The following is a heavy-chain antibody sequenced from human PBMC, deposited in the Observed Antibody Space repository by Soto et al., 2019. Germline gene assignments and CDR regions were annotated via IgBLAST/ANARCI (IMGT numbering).Heavy chain of an antibody. CDR3: ARSWVHPLNY. CDR2: STHTGNT. D-gene: IGHD1-1*01. V-gene: IGHV1-18*01. CDR1: GYAFPHYV. J-gene: IGHJ2*01. Sequence: SSVKLSCKTSGYAFPHYVINWVRQAPGHGLEWMGFSTHTGNTNYAQNFQGRVVLTTDTSTSTAYREVTSLRSDDTAVYDCARSWVHPLNYGGR.